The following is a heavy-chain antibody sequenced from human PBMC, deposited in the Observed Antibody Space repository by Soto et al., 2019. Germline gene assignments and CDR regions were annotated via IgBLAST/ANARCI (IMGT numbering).Heavy chain of an antibody. D-gene: IGHD1-20*01. Sequence: GASVKVSCKVSGHTLTELSMHWVRQAPGKGLEWMGSFDPEDGEAVYAQKFQGRVTMTEDPSTDTAYMELSSLRSEDTAVYYCTTDLITGMTFDYWGQGTLVTVSS. J-gene: IGHJ4*02. CDR3: TTDLITGMTFDY. CDR2: FDPEDGEA. V-gene: IGHV1-24*01. CDR1: GHTLTELS.